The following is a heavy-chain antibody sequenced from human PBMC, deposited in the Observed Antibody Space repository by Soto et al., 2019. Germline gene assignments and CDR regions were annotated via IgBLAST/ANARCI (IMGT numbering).Heavy chain of an antibody. Sequence: SETLSLTCSVSGDFITNYYWSWIRQPPGKRPEWIGYIFNTGSTNYNPSLKSRVTMSVDTSKNQFSLKLSSVTAADTAVYYCAKDRPRRTSGYLFDYWGQGTPVTVSS. D-gene: IGHD5-18*01. CDR3: AKDRPRRTSGYLFDY. V-gene: IGHV4-59*01. CDR1: GDFITNYY. CDR2: IFNTGST. J-gene: IGHJ4*02.